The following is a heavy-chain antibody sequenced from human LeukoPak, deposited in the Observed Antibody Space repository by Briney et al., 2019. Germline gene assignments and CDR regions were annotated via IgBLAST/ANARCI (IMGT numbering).Heavy chain of an antibody. CDR2: IGSTTI. CDR1: GFTDSTYS. CDR3: ARDGPPAGAGDFDY. Sequence: GGSLTLPCAASGFTDSTYSMVWLSQAPGEAREWVSYIGSTTIYADSVRGRFTISRDNAENSLYLPMNSQRAEDTAVYYCARDGPPAGAGDFDYWGQGTPVTVSS. J-gene: IGHJ4*02. D-gene: IGHD6-19*01. V-gene: IGHV3-48*01.